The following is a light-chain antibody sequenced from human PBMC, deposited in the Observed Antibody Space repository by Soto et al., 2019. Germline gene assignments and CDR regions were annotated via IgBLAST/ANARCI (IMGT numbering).Light chain of an antibody. Sequence: QSVLTQPASVSGSPGQSITISCTGTSSDVGAYNYVSWYQQHPGKAPKLMIYEVSNRPSGVYHRFSGSKSDNTASLTISGLQTDDEADYYCSSYTSSRTLVFGTGTKVTVL. CDR2: EVS. V-gene: IGLV2-14*01. J-gene: IGLJ1*01. CDR3: SSYTSSRTLV. CDR1: SSDVGAYNY.